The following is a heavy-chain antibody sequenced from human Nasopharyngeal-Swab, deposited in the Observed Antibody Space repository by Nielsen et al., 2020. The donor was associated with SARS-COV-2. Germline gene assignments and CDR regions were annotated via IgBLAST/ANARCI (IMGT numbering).Heavy chain of an antibody. Sequence: GESLKISCMASGYSFVNHWIGWVRQKPGKGLEWRGMVYPGNSELAYNPSFQGQVTISADKSINTAYLQWSSLRASDTAIYFCARRAARDGYNYEVDPWGQGTLVTVSS. CDR3: ARRAARDGYNYEVDP. V-gene: IGHV5-51*01. J-gene: IGHJ5*02. CDR1: GYSFVNHW. D-gene: IGHD5-24*01. CDR2: VYPGNSEL.